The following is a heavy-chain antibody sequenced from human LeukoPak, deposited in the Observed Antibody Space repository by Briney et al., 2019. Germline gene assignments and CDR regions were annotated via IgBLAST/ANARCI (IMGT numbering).Heavy chain of an antibody. D-gene: IGHD1-26*01. J-gene: IGHJ4*02. V-gene: IGHV4-61*01. CDR1: GGSFSSGSYY. CDR2: INHSGST. Sequence: PSETLSLTCTVSGGSFSSGSYYWSWIRQPPGKGLEWIGEINHSGSTNYNPSLKSRVTISVDTSKNQFSLKLSSVTAADTAVYYCARDVVGARAYYFDYWGQGTLVTVSS. CDR3: ARDVVGARAYYFDY.